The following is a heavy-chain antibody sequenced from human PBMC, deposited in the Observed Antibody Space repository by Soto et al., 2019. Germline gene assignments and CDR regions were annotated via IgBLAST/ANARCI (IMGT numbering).Heavy chain of an antibody. CDR1: GFTFSNAW. CDR3: TSVTYYDFWSGPGFDP. Sequence: GGSLRLSCAASGFTFSNAWMSWVRQSPGKGLEWVGRIKSKTDGGTTDYAAPVKGRFTISRDDSKNTLYLQMNSLKTEDTAVYYCTSVTYYDFWSGPGFDPWGQGTLVTVSS. CDR2: IKSKTDGGTT. V-gene: IGHV3-15*01. D-gene: IGHD3-3*01. J-gene: IGHJ5*02.